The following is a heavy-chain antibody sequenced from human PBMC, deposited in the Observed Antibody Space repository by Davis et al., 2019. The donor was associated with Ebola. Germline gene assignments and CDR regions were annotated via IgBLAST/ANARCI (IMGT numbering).Heavy chain of an antibody. D-gene: IGHD5-18*01. CDR3: ARDMGTAMATE. V-gene: IGHV1-69*04. J-gene: IGHJ4*02. CDR1: GGTFSTYA. CDR2: IIPMLGIP. Sequence: SVQVSCQASGGTFSTYAIDWVRQAPGQGLEWMGRIIPMLGIPNYAQRFQGRVTITADKSTSTAYMELSSLRSEDTAMYYCARDMGTAMATEWGQGTLVTVSS.